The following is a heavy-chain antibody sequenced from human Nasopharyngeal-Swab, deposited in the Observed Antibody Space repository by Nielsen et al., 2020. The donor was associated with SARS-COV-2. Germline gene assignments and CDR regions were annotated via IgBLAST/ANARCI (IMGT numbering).Heavy chain of an antibody. Sequence: WIRQPPGKALEWLALIDWDDDKYYSTSLKTRLTISKDTSKNQVVLTMTNMDPVDTATYYCARIPGLGATRGGFDYWGQGTLVTVSS. CDR3: ARIPGLGATRGGFDY. D-gene: IGHD1-26*01. CDR2: IDWDDDK. V-gene: IGHV2-70*01. J-gene: IGHJ4*02.